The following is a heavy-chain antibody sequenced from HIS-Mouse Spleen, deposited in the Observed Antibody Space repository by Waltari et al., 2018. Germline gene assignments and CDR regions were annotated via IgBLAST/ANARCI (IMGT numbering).Heavy chain of an antibody. V-gene: IGHV3-7*01. CDR1: GFTLISYW. CDR3: ARLTYYFDY. CDR2: IKQDGSEK. D-gene: IGHD3-9*01. J-gene: IGHJ4*02. Sequence: EVQLVESGGGLVQPGGSLKLPCAASGFTLISYWTGGVRQAPGKGLEWVANIKQDGSEKYYVDSVKGRFTISRDNAKNSLYLQMNSLRAEDTAVYYCARLTYYFDYWGQGTLVTVSS.